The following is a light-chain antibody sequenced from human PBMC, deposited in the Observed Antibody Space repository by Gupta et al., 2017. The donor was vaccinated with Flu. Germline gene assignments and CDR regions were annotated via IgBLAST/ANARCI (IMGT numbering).Light chain of an antibody. Sequence: DIQMTQSPSSLSASVGDRVTITCRASQSVSGYVNWYQQRPGKAPKLLISDVSNLQSGVPSTFSGSGSVTDFTLTISKLQPEDSATYYCQQGFGVPLTFDGATKVHIK. CDR1: QSVSGY. V-gene: IGKV1-39*01. J-gene: IGKJ4*01. CDR2: DVS. CDR3: QQGFGVPLT.